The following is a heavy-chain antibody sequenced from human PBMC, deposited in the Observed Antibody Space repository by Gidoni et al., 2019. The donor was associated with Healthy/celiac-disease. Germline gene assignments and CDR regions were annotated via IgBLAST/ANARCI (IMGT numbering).Heavy chain of an antibody. J-gene: IGHJ4*02. Sequence: QVQLQESGPGLVKPSETLSLTCTVSGGSLSSYYWSWIRQPPGKGLEWIGYIYYSGSTNYNPSLKSRVTISVDTSKNQFSLKLSSVTAADTAVYYCARGSYSSSWYGIYYFDYWGQGTLVTVSS. V-gene: IGHV4-59*01. CDR3: ARGSYSSSWYGIYYFDY. CDR2: IYYSGST. D-gene: IGHD6-13*01. CDR1: GGSLSSYY.